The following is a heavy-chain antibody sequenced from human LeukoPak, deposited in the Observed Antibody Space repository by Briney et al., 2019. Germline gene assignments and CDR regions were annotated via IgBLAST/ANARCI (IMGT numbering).Heavy chain of an antibody. CDR1: GYTFTSYG. D-gene: IGHD3-10*01. J-gene: IGHJ4*02. V-gene: IGHV1-18*01. CDR2: SSAYNGNT. CDR3: ARMGLLWFGEFLYFDY. Sequence: ASVKVSCKASGYTFTSYGISWVRQAPGQGLEWMGWSSAYNGNTNYAQKLQGRVTMTTDTSTSTAYMELRSLRSDGTGVYYCARMGLLWFGEFLYFDYWGQGTLVTVSS.